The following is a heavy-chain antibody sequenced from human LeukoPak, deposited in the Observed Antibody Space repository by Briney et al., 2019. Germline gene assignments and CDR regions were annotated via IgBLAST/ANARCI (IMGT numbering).Heavy chain of an antibody. CDR3: AKGSRGRYDFWSGYYLN. CDR1: GFTFSSYA. D-gene: IGHD3-3*01. J-gene: IGHJ4*02. V-gene: IGHV3-23*01. CDR2: ISGSGGST. Sequence: GGSLRLSCAASGFTFSSYAMSWVRQAPGKGLEWVSAISGSGGSTYYADSVKGRFTISRDNSKNTLYLQMNSLRAEDTAVYYCAKGSRGRYDFWSGYYLNWGQGTLVTVSS.